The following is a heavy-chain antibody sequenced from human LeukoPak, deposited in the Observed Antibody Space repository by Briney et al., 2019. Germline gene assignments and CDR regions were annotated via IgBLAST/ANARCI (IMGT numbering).Heavy chain of an antibody. J-gene: IGHJ4*02. V-gene: IGHV3-23*01. Sequence: GGSLRLSFAASGFTFSSYAMSWVRQAPGKGLEWVSAISGSGGSTYYADSVKGRFTISRDNAKNSLYLQMNSLRAEDTAVYYCASGNPDFDYWGQGTLVTVSS. CDR3: ASGNPDFDY. CDR2: ISGSGGST. D-gene: IGHD1-1*01. CDR1: GFTFSSYA.